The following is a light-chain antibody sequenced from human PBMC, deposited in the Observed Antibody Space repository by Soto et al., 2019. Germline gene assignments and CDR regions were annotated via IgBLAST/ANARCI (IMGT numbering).Light chain of an antibody. CDR1: TGAVTNGHY. V-gene: IGLV7-46*01. CDR2: DTT. CDR3: SLTYKRPAV. Sequence: QAVVTQEPSLTVSPGGTVTLTCGSSTGAVTNGHYPYWFQQKPGQAPRTLISDTTNRHSWTPARFSGSLLGGKAALTLSGAHSGDGADDYCSLTYKRPAVFGTGTMVTVL. J-gene: IGLJ1*01.